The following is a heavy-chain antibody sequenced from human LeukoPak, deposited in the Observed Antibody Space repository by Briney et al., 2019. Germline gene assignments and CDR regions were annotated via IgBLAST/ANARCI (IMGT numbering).Heavy chain of an antibody. D-gene: IGHD6-13*01. J-gene: IGHJ4*02. V-gene: IGHV3-23*01. CDR2: ISGSGGST. CDR3: AKMRGAAAGYFDY. CDR1: GFTFSSYT. Sequence: GGSLRLSCAASGFTFSSYTINWVRQAPGKGLEWVSAISGSGGSTYYADSVKGRFTISRDNSKNTLYLQMNSLRAEDTAVYYCAKMRGAAAGYFDYWGQGTLVTVSS.